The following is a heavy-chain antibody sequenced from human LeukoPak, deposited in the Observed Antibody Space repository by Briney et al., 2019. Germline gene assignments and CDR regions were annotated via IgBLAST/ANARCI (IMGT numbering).Heavy chain of an antibody. D-gene: IGHD1-26*01. CDR2: FDPEDGET. CDR1: GYILTELS. J-gene: IGHJ4*02. V-gene: IGHV1-24*01. CDR3: ATKKGSSYSGSLYYFDY. Sequence: ASVKVSCKVSGYILTELSMHWVRQAPGKGLEWMGGFDPEDGETIYAQKFQGRVTMTEDTSTDTAYMELSSLRSEDTAVYYCATKKGSSYSGSLYYFDYWGQGTLVTVSS.